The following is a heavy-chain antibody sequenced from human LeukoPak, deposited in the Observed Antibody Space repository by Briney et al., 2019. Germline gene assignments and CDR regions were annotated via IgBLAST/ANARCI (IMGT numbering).Heavy chain of an antibody. D-gene: IGHD6-19*01. Sequence: ASVKVSCKASGYTFTGYYIHWLRQAPGQGLEWMGIINPSGGSTDYAQKFQGRVTMTRDASTSTVYMEVSSLRFEDTAVYYCARDWGIEGRDIPVAGRSDYYFGLDVWGQGTTVTVSS. CDR1: GYTFTGYY. V-gene: IGHV1-46*01. J-gene: IGHJ6*02. CDR3: ARDWGIEGRDIPVAGRSDYYFGLDV. CDR2: INPSGGST.